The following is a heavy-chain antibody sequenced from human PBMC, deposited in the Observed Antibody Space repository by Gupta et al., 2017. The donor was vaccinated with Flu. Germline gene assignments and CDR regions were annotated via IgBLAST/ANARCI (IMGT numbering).Heavy chain of an antibody. CDR3: ASYYYDSSGTHF. D-gene: IGHD3-22*01. J-gene: IGHJ4*02. V-gene: IGHV3-48*01. Sequence: VRQVPGKGLEWLSYISGSGTTIHYADSVKGRFTISRDNAKNSLYLQMNSLRAEDTAVYYCASYYYDSSGTHFWGQGTLVTVSS. CDR2: ISGSGTTI.